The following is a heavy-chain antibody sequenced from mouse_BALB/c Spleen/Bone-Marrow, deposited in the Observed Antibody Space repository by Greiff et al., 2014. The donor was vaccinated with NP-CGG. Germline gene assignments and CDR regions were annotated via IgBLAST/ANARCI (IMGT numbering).Heavy chain of an antibody. CDR3: TSRGITTGGFDD. CDR1: GYTFTSYW. V-gene: IGHV1-5*01. D-gene: IGHD2-4*01. J-gene: IGHJ2*01. CDR2: IYPGSGDT. Sequence: VQLQQSGTILARPGASVKLSCKASGYTFTSYWMHWIKQRPGKGLEWIGVIYPGSGDTNYNQKFKAKAKLTAVTSTSTAYMELSSLTNEDSAVYYCTSRGITTGGFDDWGQGTTLTVSS.